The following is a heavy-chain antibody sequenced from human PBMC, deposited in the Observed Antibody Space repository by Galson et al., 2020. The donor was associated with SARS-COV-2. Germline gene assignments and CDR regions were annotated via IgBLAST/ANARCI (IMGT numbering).Heavy chain of an antibody. CDR3: AREGGGLPGDYVWGSYRPRWGAWFDP. D-gene: IGHD3-16*02. CDR2: IYYSGST. CDR1: GGSFSSYY. V-gene: IGHV4-59*01. Sequence: SETLSLTCTVSGGSFSSYYWSWIRQPPGKGLEWIGYIYYSGSTNYNPSLKSRVTISVDTSKNQFSLKLSSVTAADTAVYYCAREGGGLPGDYVWGSYRPRWGAWFDPWGQGTLVTVSS. J-gene: IGHJ5*02.